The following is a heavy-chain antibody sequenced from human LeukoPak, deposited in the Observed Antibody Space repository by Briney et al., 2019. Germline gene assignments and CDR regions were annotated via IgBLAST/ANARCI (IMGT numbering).Heavy chain of an antibody. V-gene: IGHV3-30-3*01. J-gene: IGHJ4*02. CDR2: ISYDGSNK. Sequence: PGGSLRLSCAASGFTFSSYAMHWVRQAPGKGLEWVAVISYDGSNKYYADSVKGRFTISRDNSKNTLYLQMNSLRAEGTAVYYCARVGRGNFDYWGQGTLVTVSS. CDR3: ARVGRGNFDY. CDR1: GFTFSSYA.